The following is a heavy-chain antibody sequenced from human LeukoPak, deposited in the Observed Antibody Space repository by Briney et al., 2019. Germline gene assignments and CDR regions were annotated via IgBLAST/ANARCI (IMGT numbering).Heavy chain of an antibody. Sequence: SETLSLTCSVSGDSISSDDYYWSWIRQPPGKVLEWIGYIYYSGSTYYNPSLKSRVTISVDTSKNQFSLKLSSVTAADTAVYYCAREPGDRFDYWGQGTLVTVSS. D-gene: IGHD4-17*01. V-gene: IGHV4-30-4*01. J-gene: IGHJ4*02. CDR1: GDSISSDDYY. CDR3: AREPGDRFDY. CDR2: IYYSGST.